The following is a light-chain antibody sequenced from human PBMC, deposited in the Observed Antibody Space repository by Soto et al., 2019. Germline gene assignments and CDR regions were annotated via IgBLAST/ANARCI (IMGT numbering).Light chain of an antibody. V-gene: IGKV3-20*01. CDR1: QSVINNH. J-gene: IGKJ3*01. Sequence: EIVLTQSPGTLSLSPGERATLSCRASQSVINNHLAWYQQRPGQSPRLLIYGVSRRATGTPDRFSGSGSGTDFTLTISRLEPEDSAVYYCQHYGTFFGPGTKVDMK. CDR3: QHYGTF. CDR2: GVS.